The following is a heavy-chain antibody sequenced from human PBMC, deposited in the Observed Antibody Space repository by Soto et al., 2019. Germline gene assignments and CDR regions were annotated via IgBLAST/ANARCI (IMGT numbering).Heavy chain of an antibody. CDR2: IWSDGNNK. Sequence: QVQLVESGGGVVQPGKSLRVSCAASGFNFNTYGFHWVRQAPGKGLEWVAVIWSDGNNKYYADSVKGRFTISRDSSKNTLFLQMNSLTVEDTAVYYCARIQLDTIMAFDYWGQGTLVTVS. CDR3: ARIQLDTIMAFDY. CDR1: GFNFNTYG. D-gene: IGHD1-1*01. J-gene: IGHJ4*02. V-gene: IGHV3-33*01.